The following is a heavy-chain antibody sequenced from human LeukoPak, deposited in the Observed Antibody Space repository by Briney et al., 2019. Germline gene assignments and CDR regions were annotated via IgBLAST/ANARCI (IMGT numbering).Heavy chain of an antibody. Sequence: ASVKVSCTASGYTFTSYGISWVRQAPGQGLEWKGWISAHNGNTNYAQKLQGRVTMTTDTSTSTAYMELRSLRSDDTAVYYCARDNEVFSLNYWGQGTLVTVPS. J-gene: IGHJ4*02. CDR2: ISAHNGNT. CDR3: ARDNEVFSLNY. V-gene: IGHV1-18*01. CDR1: GYTFTSYG. D-gene: IGHD3-9*01.